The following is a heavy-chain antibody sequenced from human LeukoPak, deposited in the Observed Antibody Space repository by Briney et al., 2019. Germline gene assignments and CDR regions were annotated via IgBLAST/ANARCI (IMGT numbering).Heavy chain of an antibody. D-gene: IGHD6-6*01. CDR1: GFTFSSYR. Sequence: GGSLRLSCAASGFTFSSYRMNWVRQAPGKGLVWVSRINSDGSSTSYADSVKGRFTISRDNAKNTLYLQMNSLRAEDTAVYYCAQGSSSGDYYYYYYMDVWGKGTTVTVSS. V-gene: IGHV3-74*01. CDR3: AQGSSSGDYYYYYYMDV. CDR2: INSDGSST. J-gene: IGHJ6*03.